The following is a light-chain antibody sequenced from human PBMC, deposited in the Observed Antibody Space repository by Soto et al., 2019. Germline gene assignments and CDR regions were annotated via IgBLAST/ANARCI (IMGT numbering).Light chain of an antibody. CDR1: KVGDKY. J-gene: IGLJ2*01. V-gene: IGLV3-1*01. CDR2: QDS. CDR3: QAWDSSTAV. Sequence: SYELTQPPSMSVSPGQTAGITCTGDKVGDKYACWYQQEPGQSPVLVIYQDSKRPSGIPERFSGSNSGNTATLTISGAQAMDEADYYCQAWDSSTAVFGGGTKLTVL.